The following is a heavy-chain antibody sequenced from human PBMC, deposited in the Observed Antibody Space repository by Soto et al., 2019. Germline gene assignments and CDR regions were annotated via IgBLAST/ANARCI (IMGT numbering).Heavy chain of an antibody. CDR2: IYYSGTT. D-gene: IGHD4-17*01. V-gene: IGHV4-39*02. Sequence: SETLSVTCAVSGASISSGTYYWGWIRQPPGKGLDWIGSIYYSGTTYYSPSLKSRVAISVDTSKNHFSLKLRSVTAADTAVYYCARGTYGDYSPYYYGMDVWGQGTPVTVCS. CDR1: GASISSGTYY. CDR3: ARGTYGDYSPYYYGMDV. J-gene: IGHJ6*02.